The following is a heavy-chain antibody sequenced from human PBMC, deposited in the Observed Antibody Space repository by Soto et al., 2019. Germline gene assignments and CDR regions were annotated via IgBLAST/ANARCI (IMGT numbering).Heavy chain of an antibody. CDR1: GFTFSSYG. CDR3: AKDTYYHDSSGYYVFDY. J-gene: IGHJ4*02. Sequence: QVQLVESGGGVVQPGRSLRLSCADSGFTFSSYGMHWVRQAPGKGLEWVAVISYDGSNKYYADSVKGRFTISRDNSKNXXYLQMNSLRAEDTAVYYCAKDTYYHDSSGYYVFDYWGQGTLVTVSS. D-gene: IGHD3-22*01. CDR2: ISYDGSNK. V-gene: IGHV3-30*18.